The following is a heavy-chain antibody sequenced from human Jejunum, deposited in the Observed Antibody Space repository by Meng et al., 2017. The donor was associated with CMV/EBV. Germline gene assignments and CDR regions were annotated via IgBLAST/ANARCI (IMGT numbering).Heavy chain of an antibody. CDR2: LGGSGGTT. Sequence: AGFTFSSYAMTWVRQAPGKGLEWVSSLGGSGGTTYYADFVKGRFTISRDNSKNTVYLQMNSLRAEDTAIYYCARDRGRWLQSTPDSWGQGTLVTVSS. CDR1: GFTFSSYA. CDR3: ARDRGRWLQSTPDS. V-gene: IGHV3-23*01. D-gene: IGHD5-24*01. J-gene: IGHJ4*02.